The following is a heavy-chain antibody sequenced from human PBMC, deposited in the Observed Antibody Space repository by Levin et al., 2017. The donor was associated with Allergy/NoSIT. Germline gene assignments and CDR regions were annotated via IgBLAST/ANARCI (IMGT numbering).Heavy chain of an antibody. D-gene: IGHD4-23*01. CDR3: TSDGGKGGNADY. CDR1: GGPIRSSSDH. V-gene: IGHV4-39*07. CDR2: IHYSGST. Sequence: SQTLSLTCTVYGGPIRSSSDHWGWIRQPPGKGLEWIGSIHYSGSTNYNPSLKSRVTISLDTSKNQFSLRLNSVTAADTAVYFCTSDGGKGGNADYWGQGTLITVSS. J-gene: IGHJ4*02.